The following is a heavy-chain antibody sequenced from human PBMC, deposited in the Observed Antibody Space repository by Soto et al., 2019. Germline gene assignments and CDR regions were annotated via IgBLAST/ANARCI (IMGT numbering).Heavy chain of an antibody. J-gene: IGHJ5*02. V-gene: IGHV5-51*01. CDR1: GYSFTTYW. CDR3: AAGIAVVGPPGWFDP. Sequence: GESLKISCKDSGYSFTTYWIGWVRQMPGKGLEWMGIIYPGDSDTRYSPSFQGHVTISADKSINTAYLQWSSLRASDTAMYYCAAGIAVVGPPGWFDPWGQGTLVTVSS. D-gene: IGHD6-19*01. CDR2: IYPGDSDT.